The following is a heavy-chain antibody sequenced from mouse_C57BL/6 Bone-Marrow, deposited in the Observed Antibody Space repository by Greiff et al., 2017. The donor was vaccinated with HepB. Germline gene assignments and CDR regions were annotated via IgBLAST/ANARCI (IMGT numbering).Heavy chain of an antibody. V-gene: IGHV3-6*01. J-gene: IGHJ1*03. CDR3: ARRGWEDWYFDV. Sequence: ESGPGLVKPSQSLSLTCSVTGYSITSGYYWNWILQFPGNNLEWMGYISYDGSSNYNPSLKNRISITRDTSKNQFFLKLNSVTTEDTATYYCARRGWEDWYFDVWGTGTTVTVSS. CDR1: GYSITSGYY. CDR2: ISYDGSS. D-gene: IGHD2-3*01.